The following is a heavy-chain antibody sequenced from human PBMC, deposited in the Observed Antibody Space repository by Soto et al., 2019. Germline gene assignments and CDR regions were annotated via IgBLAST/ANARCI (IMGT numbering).Heavy chain of an antibody. CDR2: IYYSGST. V-gene: IGHV4-61*01. CDR3: ARDSEETPTFNRIAVAGTQGYFDY. D-gene: IGHD6-19*01. CDR1: GGSVSSGSYY. J-gene: IGHJ4*02. Sequence: PSETLSLTCTVSGGSVSSGSYYWSWIRQPPGKGLEWIGYIYYSGSTNYNPSLKSRVTISVDTSKNQFSLKLSSVTAADTAVYYCARDSEETPTFNRIAVAGTQGYFDYWGQGTLVTVSS.